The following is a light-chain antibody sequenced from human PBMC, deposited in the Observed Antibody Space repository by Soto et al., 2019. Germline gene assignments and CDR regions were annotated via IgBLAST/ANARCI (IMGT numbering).Light chain of an antibody. CDR1: QSICHR. V-gene: IGKV1-5*03. CDR3: QQYNTYSWT. CDR2: KAS. J-gene: IGKJ1*01. Sequence: DIQMTQFPSTLSASVGDRVTTTCRASQSICHRLAWVQQKSGEAPNLLSHKASSLESGVPSRFSGSGSGTEFTLTISSLQPDEFATYYCQQYNTYSWTFGQGTKVEIK.